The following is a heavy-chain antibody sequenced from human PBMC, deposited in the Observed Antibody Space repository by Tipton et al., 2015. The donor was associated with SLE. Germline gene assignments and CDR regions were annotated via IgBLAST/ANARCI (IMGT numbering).Heavy chain of an antibody. CDR2: IKEDGSEK. V-gene: IGHV3-7*03. Sequence: SLRLSCAASGFTFSTFPMSWVRQAPGKGLEWVANIKEDGSEKNYVDSVKGRFTISRGTSSNTLYLQMDSLRAEDTAVYYCAREPRYFESYFDYWGQGTLVTVSS. D-gene: IGHD3-9*01. CDR3: AREPRYFESYFDY. J-gene: IGHJ4*02. CDR1: GFTFSTFP.